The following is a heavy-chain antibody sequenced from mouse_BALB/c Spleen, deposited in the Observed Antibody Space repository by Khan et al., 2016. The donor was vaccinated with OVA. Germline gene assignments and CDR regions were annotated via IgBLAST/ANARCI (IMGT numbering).Heavy chain of an antibody. J-gene: IGHJ4*01. CDR2: ISFTGST. CDR1: GYSITSDYA. V-gene: IGHV3-2*02. Sequence: EVQLQESGPGLVKPSQSLSLTCTVTGYSITSDYAWNWIRQFPGNKLEWMGYISFTGSTSYNPSLKSRISITRDTSKNQFFLQLKSVTTEDTATYYCARSLYCSYGYALDCWGRGTSVTVSS. CDR3: ARSLYCSYGYALDC. D-gene: IGHD2-14*01.